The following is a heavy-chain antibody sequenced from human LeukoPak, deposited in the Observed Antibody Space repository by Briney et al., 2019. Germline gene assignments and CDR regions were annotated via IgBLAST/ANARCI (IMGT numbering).Heavy chain of an antibody. J-gene: IGHJ5*02. CDR2: IYSGGST. CDR1: GFTVSSNY. CDR3: AKRYCSSANCYWVDH. Sequence: PGGSLRLSCAASGFTVSSNYMSWVRQAPGKGLEWVSVIYSGGSTYYADSVKGRFTISRDNSKNTLYLQMNSLRAEDTAIYYCAKRYCSSANCYWVDHWGQGTLVTVSS. V-gene: IGHV3-53*01. D-gene: IGHD2-2*01.